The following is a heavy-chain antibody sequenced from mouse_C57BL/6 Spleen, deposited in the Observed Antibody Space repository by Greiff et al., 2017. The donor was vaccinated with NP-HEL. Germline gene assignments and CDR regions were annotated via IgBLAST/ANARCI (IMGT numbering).Heavy chain of an antibody. CDR2: ISYDGSN. CDR3: ASYYGSSYYYWYFDV. D-gene: IGHD1-1*01. J-gene: IGHJ1*03. V-gene: IGHV3-6*01. Sequence: EVKLQESGPGLVKPSQSLSLTCSVTGYSITSGYYWNWIRQFPGNKLEWMGYISYDGSNNYNPSLKNRISITRDTSKNQFFLKLNSVTTEDTATYYCASYYGSSYYYWYFDVWGTGTTVTVSS. CDR1: GYSITSGYY.